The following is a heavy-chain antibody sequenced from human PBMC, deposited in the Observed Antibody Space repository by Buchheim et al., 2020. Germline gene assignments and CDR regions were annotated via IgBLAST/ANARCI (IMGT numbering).Heavy chain of an antibody. Sequence: EVQLLESGGGLVQPGGSLRLSCAASGFTFSSYAMSWVRQAPGKGLEWVSAISGSGGSTYYADSVKGRLTIYRDNSKNTLYLKMNSLRAEDTAVYYCAKDLSNHDYGDYQFDYWGQGTL. V-gene: IGHV3-23*01. CDR2: ISGSGGST. CDR3: AKDLSNHDYGDYQFDY. J-gene: IGHJ4*02. D-gene: IGHD4-17*01. CDR1: GFTFSSYA.